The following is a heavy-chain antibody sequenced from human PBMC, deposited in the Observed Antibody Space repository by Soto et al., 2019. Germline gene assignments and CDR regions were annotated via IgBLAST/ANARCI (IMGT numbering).Heavy chain of an antibody. CDR1: GGTFSSYA. CDR2: IIPIFGTA. J-gene: IGHJ4*02. Sequence: QVQLVQSGAAVKKPGSSVKVSCKASGGTFSSYAISWVRQAPGQGLEWMGGIIPIFGTANYAQKFQGRVTITADESTSTDYMELSSLRSEDTDVYYCARESRSCSGGSCYFLPGIDYWGQGTLVTVSS. D-gene: IGHD2-15*01. CDR3: ARESRSCSGGSCYFLPGIDY. V-gene: IGHV1-69*12.